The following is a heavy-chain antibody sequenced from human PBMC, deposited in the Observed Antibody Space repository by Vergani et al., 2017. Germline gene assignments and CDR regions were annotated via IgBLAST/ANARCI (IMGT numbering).Heavy chain of an antibody. J-gene: IGHJ5*01. Sequence: EVQLLESGGGLVQPGGSLRLSCAASGFTFSSYAMSWVRQAPGKGLEWVSGISGSGGSTYYADSVKGRFTISRDNSKNTLYLQMNNLRAADTAVYYCAKSASVSMSLPNWFESWGQGTHVTVS. CDR1: GFTFSSYA. V-gene: IGHV3-23*01. CDR3: AKSASVSMSLPNWFES. CDR2: ISGSGGST.